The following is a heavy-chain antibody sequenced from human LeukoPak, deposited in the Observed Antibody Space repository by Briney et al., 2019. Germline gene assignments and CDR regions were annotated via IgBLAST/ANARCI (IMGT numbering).Heavy chain of an antibody. CDR3: VKDQREAYRSGWSRDFDY. CDR1: GFTFSNYA. D-gene: IGHD6-19*01. J-gene: IGHJ4*02. Sequence: GRSLRLSCAASGFTFSNYATHWVRQDSGRGLDWVAVISHDGINTYYADSVKGRFTISRDNSKNTLYLQVNSLRVEDTAVYYCVKDQREAYRSGWSRDFDYWGQGTLVTVSS. CDR2: ISHDGINT. V-gene: IGHV3-30*18.